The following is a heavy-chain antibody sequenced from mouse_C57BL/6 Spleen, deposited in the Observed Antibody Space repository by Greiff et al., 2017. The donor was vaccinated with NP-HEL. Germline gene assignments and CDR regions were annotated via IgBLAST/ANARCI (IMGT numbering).Heavy chain of an antibody. D-gene: IGHD1-1*01. CDR1: GFSLTSYG. CDR3: AREGYYGSFDY. CDR2: IWSDGST. V-gene: IGHV2-6*03. J-gene: IGHJ2*01. Sequence: VKLMESGPGLVAPSQSLSITCTASGFSLTSYGVHWVRQPPGKGLEWLVLIWSDGSTTYNPAPESRLSISKDNSKSQVFLKMNSHQADDTAMYYCAREGYYGSFDYWGQGTTLAVSS.